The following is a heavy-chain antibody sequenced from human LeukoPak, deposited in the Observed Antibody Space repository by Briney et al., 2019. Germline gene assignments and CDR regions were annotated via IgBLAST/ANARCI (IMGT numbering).Heavy chain of an antibody. CDR2: IYTSGST. CDR1: GGSISSGSYY. V-gene: IGHV4-61*02. J-gene: IGHJ6*03. D-gene: IGHD3-3*01. Sequence: SQTLSLTCTVSGGSISSGSYYWSWIRQPPGKELKWIGRIYTSGSTNYNPSLKSRVTISVDTSKNQFSLKLSSVTAADTAVYYCARALESRDYYYYYYMDVWGKGTTVTVSS. CDR3: ARALESRDYYYYYYMDV.